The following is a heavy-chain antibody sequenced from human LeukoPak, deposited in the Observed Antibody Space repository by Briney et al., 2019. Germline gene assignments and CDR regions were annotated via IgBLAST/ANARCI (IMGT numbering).Heavy chain of an antibody. Sequence: ASVKVSCKASGYTFTGYYMHWVRQAPGQGLEWMGWINPNSGGTNYAQKFQGRVTMTRDTPISTAYMELSRLRSDDTAVYYCARPRGAKHGWYFDLWGRGTLVTVSS. D-gene: IGHD3-10*01. CDR2: INPNSGGT. V-gene: IGHV1-2*02. CDR1: GYTFTGYY. J-gene: IGHJ2*01. CDR3: ARPRGAKHGWYFDL.